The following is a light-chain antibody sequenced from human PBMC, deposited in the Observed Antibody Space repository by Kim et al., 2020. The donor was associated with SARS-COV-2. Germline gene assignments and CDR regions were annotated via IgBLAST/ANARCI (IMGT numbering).Light chain of an antibody. V-gene: IGLV2-14*03. CDR3: TSYTGGVTVV. CDR1: SSHVGGYNY. CDR2: DVS. Sequence: QSALTQPASVSGSPGQSITISCTGTSSHVGGYNYVSWYQQYPGKAPKLLIYDVSNRPSGVSNHFSGSKSGNMASLTISGLQAADEADYYCTSYTGGVTVVFGGGPQLTVL. J-gene: IGLJ2*01.